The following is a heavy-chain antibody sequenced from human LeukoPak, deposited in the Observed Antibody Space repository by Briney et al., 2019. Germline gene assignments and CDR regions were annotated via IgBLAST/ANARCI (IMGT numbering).Heavy chain of an antibody. J-gene: IGHJ3*02. CDR3: ATPAGIPDAFDI. V-gene: IGHV1-24*01. CDR1: GYTLTELS. D-gene: IGHD1-14*01. Sequence: ASVKVSCKVSGYTLTELSMHWVRQAPGKGLEWMGGFDPEDGETIYAQKFQGRVTMTEDTSTDTAYMELSSPRSEDTAVYYCATPAGIPDAFDIWGQGTMVTVSS. CDR2: FDPEDGET.